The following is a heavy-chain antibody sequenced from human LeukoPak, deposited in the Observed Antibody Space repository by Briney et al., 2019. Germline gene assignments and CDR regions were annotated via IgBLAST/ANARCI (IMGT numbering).Heavy chain of an antibody. D-gene: IGHD1-26*01. CDR2: ISGSGGST. J-gene: IGHJ4*02. CDR3: ARVSGGKWELLGSIDY. CDR1: GFTFSSYA. V-gene: IGHV3-23*01. Sequence: PGGSLRLSCAASGFTFSSYAMSWVRQAPGKGLEWVSAISGSGGSTYYADSVKGRFTISRDNAKNSLYLQMNSLRAEDTAVYYCARVSGGKWELLGSIDYWGQGTLVTVSS.